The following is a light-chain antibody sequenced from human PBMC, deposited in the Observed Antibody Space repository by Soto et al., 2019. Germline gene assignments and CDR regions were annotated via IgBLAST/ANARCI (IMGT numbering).Light chain of an antibody. CDR2: KAS. CDR3: QHYNSYSEA. CDR1: QTMSSW. Sequence: DIQITHSPSPLFSFVVERVTITFRAPQTMSSWLAWYQQKPRKAPKLLIYKASTLKSGVPSRVSGSGSGTEFTLTISSLQPDDFATYYCQHYNSYSEAFGQGTKVE. J-gene: IGKJ1*01. V-gene: IGKV1-5*03.